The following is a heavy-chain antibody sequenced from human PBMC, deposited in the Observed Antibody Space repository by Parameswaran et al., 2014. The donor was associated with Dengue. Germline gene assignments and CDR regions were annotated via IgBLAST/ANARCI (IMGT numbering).Heavy chain of an antibody. Sequence: WIRQPPGKGLEYVSAISSNGGSTYYADSVKGRFTISRDNSKNTLYLQMSSLRAEDTAVYYCVKAVSVWFGEPNWYFDLWGRGTLVTVSS. J-gene: IGHJ2*01. V-gene: IGHV3-64D*09. CDR2: ISSNGGST. CDR3: VKAVSVWFGEPNWYFDL. D-gene: IGHD3-10*01.